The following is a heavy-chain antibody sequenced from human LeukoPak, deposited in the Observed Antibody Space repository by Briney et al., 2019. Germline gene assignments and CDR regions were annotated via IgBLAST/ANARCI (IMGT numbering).Heavy chain of an antibody. V-gene: IGHV5-51*01. J-gene: IGHJ6*03. CDR2: IYPGDSDT. CDR1: GYSFTSYW. Sequence: GESLKISCKGSGYSFTSYWIGWVRQMPGKGVGWMGIIYPGDSDTRYSPSFQGQVTISAGKSISTAYLQWSRLKAADAALYYCARQGVTMVRGVLRHYYYYYMDVWGKGTTVTISS. D-gene: IGHD3-10*01. CDR3: ARQGVTMVRGVLRHYYYYYMDV.